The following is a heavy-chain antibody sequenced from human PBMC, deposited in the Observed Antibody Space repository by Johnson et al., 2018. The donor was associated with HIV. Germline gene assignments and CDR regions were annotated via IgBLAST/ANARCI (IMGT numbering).Heavy chain of an antibody. Sequence: QLVESGGGLVKPGGSLRLSCAASGFTFSDYYMSWVRQAPGKGLEWVSGISWNSGSIGHADSVKGRFTISRDNAKNSLHLQMSSLRAEDTALYYCAKGATRYKTDGSKHDGAFDIWGQGTMVTVSS. D-gene: IGHD1-26*01. CDR2: ISWNSGSI. V-gene: IGHV3-9*01. J-gene: IGHJ3*02. CDR1: GFTFSDYY. CDR3: AKGATRYKTDGSKHDGAFDI.